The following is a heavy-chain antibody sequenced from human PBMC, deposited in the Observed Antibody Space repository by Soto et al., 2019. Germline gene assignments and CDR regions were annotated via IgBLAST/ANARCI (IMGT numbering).Heavy chain of an antibody. J-gene: IGHJ5*02. V-gene: IGHV3-30-3*01. CDR2: LSHDGNAE. CDR3: AREDASSGHSGTFRP. D-gene: IGHD3-22*01. CDR1: GFSFSTSV. Sequence: QVQLVESGGGVVQPGRSLRLSCAASGFSFSTSVLHWLRQSPGKGLEWVAGLSHDGNAEHYPDSAKGRFSTSRYNSRNKLNLQMNSLRSDDTAVYYCAREDASSGHSGTFRPLGQGTLVTVSS.